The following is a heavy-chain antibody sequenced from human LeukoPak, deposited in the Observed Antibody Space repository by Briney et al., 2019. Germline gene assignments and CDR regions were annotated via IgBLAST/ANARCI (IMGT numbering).Heavy chain of an antibody. V-gene: IGHV5-51*01. J-gene: IGHJ4*02. CDR1: GYTFSSYW. Sequence: GESLKISCKGSGYTFSSYWIGWVRQMPGKGLEWMGIIYPGDSDTRYSPSLQGQVTISVDTSIGTAYLQWSSLKASVTAIYYCARQNDLRLDYWGQGTLVTVSS. CDR2: IYPGDSDT. CDR3: ARQNDLRLDY. D-gene: IGHD3-3*01.